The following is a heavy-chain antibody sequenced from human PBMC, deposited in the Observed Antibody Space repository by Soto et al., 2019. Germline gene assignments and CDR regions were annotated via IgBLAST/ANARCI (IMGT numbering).Heavy chain of an antibody. CDR2: ISFTGST. Sequence: SATLSLTCTVSGGYISSSDYYWTWIRKSPGKGVEYIGYISFTGSTYYTPSLKSRVTVSVDTSNNQFSLNLSSVTAADTAVYFCARGSGNYYSGRYFDSWGQGTLVTVSS. CDR1: GGYISSSDYY. D-gene: IGHD1-26*01. CDR3: ARGSGNYYSGRYFDS. V-gene: IGHV4-30-4*01. J-gene: IGHJ4*02.